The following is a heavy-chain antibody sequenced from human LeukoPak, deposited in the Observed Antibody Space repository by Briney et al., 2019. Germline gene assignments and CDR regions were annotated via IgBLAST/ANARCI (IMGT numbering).Heavy chain of an antibody. CDR3: AREYFVVVVAAPSWDYYGMDV. CDR2: INPNSGGT. J-gene: IGHJ6*02. V-gene: IGHV1-2*06. D-gene: IGHD2-15*01. CDR1: GYTFTGYY. Sequence: ASVKVSCKASGYTFTGYYMHWVRQAPGQGLEWMGRINPNSGGTNYAQKFQGRVTMTRDTSISTAYMELSRLRSDDTAVYYCAREYFVVVVAAPSWDYYGMDVWGQGTTVTVSS.